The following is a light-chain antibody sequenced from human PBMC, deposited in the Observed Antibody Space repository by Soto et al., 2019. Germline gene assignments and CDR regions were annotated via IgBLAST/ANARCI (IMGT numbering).Light chain of an antibody. CDR3: QTWGTDVSV. J-gene: IGLJ7*01. V-gene: IGLV4-69*01. CDR1: SGHSSYA. Sequence: QLVLTQWPSASASLGASVKLTCTLSSGHSSYAIAWHQQQLEKGPRFLMRLNSDGSHNKGYGIPDRFSGSSSGAERYLTISSLQSEDEADYYCQTWGTDVSVFGGGTQLTVL. CDR2: LNSDGSH.